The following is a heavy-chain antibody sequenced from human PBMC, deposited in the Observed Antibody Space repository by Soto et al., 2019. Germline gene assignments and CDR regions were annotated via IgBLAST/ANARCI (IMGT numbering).Heavy chain of an antibody. Sequence: EVQLLESGGGLVQPGGSLRLSCAASGFTFSSYAMSWVRQAPGKGLEWVSAISGSGGSTYYADSVKGRFTISRDNSKNTLYLQINSLRAEDTAVYYCAKDVSRLQDYYDSSGYCDYWGQGTLVTVSS. D-gene: IGHD3-22*01. J-gene: IGHJ4*02. CDR1: GFTFSSYA. CDR2: ISGSGGST. CDR3: AKDVSRLQDYYDSSGYCDY. V-gene: IGHV3-23*01.